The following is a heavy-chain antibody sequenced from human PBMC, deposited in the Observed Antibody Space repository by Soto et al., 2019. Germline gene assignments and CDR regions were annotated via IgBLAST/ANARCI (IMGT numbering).Heavy chain of an antibody. CDR3: ARTYSNYANFDN. Sequence: SETLSLTCTVSGYSLSGGYYWGWIRQPPGQGLEWIGAVYHSGSTYYNPSLRSRVTISVNTSNDQFSLKLSFVTAADTAVYYCARTYSNYANFDNWGQGTLVTVSS. V-gene: IGHV4-38-2*02. J-gene: IGHJ4*02. D-gene: IGHD4-4*01. CDR1: GYSLSGGYY. CDR2: VYHSGST.